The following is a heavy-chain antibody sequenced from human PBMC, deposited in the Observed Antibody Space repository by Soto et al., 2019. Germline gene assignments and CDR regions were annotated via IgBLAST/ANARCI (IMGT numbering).Heavy chain of an antibody. CDR3: AREGAGAWTNNSYYYAMDV. V-gene: IGHV3-72*01. D-gene: IGHD3-3*01. Sequence: GSLRLSCAVSGFIFSDQYMDWVRQAPGKGLEWVGRSRNKVNGYTTEYAASVKGRFTISRDDSKDALFLQMKSLKTEDTAVYYCAREGAGAWTNNSYYYAMDVWGQGTTVTVSS. J-gene: IGHJ6*02. CDR1: GFIFSDQY. CDR2: SRNKVNGYTT.